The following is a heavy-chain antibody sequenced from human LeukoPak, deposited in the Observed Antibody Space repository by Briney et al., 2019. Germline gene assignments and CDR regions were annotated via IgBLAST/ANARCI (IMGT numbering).Heavy chain of an antibody. CDR1: GFTFSNYW. J-gene: IGHJ4*02. D-gene: IGHD6-13*01. CDR3: AIIPRAAAGPSARSPFHY. V-gene: IGHV3-7*01. CDR2: IKQDGSAK. Sequence: GGSLRLSCAASGFTFSNYWMSWVRQAPGKGLEWVANIKQDGSAKNYIDSVKGRFTISRDNAKNSLYLQMNSLRAEDTAVYYCAIIPRAAAGPSARSPFHYWGQGTLVTVSS.